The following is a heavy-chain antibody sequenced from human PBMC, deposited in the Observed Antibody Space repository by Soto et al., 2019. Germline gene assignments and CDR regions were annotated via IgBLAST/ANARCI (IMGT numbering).Heavy chain of an antibody. CDR3: ARDPFRGYGGQAL. CDR1: GITFSSFW. Sequence: PGGSLRLSCAVSGITFSSFWMSWVSQAPGKGLEWVANIKQDGSEKYYVDSVKGRFTISRDNAKNSLYLQMNSLRAEDTAVYYCARDPFRGYGGQALWGQGTLVTVSS. V-gene: IGHV3-7*01. D-gene: IGHD5-12*01. J-gene: IGHJ4*02. CDR2: IKQDGSEK.